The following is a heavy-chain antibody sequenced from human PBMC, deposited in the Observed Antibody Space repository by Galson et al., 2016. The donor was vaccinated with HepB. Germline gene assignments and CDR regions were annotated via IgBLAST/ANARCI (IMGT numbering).Heavy chain of an antibody. V-gene: IGHV1-18*01. J-gene: IGHJ4*02. D-gene: IGHD3-10*01. CDR1: GYIFDTSG. Sequence: SVKVSCKASGYIFDTSGISWVRQAPGQGLDWLGWISGHNGDTKYAQKFQGRVTVTTDSSTGTAYMHLRSLRTDDTAVYYCARDRYFGSGPRFDHWGQGTVVSASS. CDR3: ARDRYFGSGPRFDH. CDR2: ISGHNGDT.